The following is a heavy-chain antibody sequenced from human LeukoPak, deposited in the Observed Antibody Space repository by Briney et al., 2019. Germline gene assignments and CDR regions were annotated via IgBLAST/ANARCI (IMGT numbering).Heavy chain of an antibody. CDR3: ARRYSSSWYASAFDY. J-gene: IGHJ4*02. D-gene: IGHD6-13*01. V-gene: IGHV1-69*05. CDR2: IIPIFGTA. CDR1: GGTFSSYA. Sequence: GASVKVSCKASGGTFSSYAISWVRQAPGQGLEWMGGIIPIFGTANYAQKLQGRVTMTTDTSTSTAYMELRSLRSDDTAVYYCARRYSSSWYASAFDYWGQGTLVTVSS.